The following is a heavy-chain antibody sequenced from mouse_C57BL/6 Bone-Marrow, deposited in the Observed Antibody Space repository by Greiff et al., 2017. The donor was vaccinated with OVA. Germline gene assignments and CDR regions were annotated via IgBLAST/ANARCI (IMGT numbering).Heavy chain of an antibody. V-gene: IGHV1-39*01. CDR2: INPNYGTT. J-gene: IGHJ2*01. CDR3: ASMLYGSSYDFDY. CDR1: GYSFTDYN. D-gene: IGHD1-1*01. Sequence: VQLQQSGPELVKPGASVKISCKASGYSFTDYNMNWVKQSNGKSLEWIGVINPNYGTTSYNQKFKGKATLTVDQSSSTAYMQLNSLTSEDSAVYDSASMLYGSSYDFDYWGQGTTLTVSS.